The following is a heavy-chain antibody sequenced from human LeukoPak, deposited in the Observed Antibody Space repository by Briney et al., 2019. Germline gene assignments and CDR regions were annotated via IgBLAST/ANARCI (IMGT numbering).Heavy chain of an antibody. Sequence: PGGSLRLSCAASGFTVSSNYMSWVRQAPGKGLERVSVICSGGSTYYADSVKGRFTISRDNSKNTLYLQMNSLRAEDTAVYYCARDGYSSSWSPIYYGMDVWGQGTTVTVSS. CDR2: ICSGGST. V-gene: IGHV3-66*01. D-gene: IGHD6-13*01. CDR1: GFTVSSNY. CDR3: ARDGYSSSWSPIYYGMDV. J-gene: IGHJ6*02.